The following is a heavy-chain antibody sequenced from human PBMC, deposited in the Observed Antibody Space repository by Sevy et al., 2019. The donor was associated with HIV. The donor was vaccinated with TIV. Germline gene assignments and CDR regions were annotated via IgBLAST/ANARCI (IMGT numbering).Heavy chain of an antibody. CDR2: FFHSGTT. CDR1: DASITTNY. J-gene: IGHJ3*02. V-gene: IGHV4-59*01. D-gene: IGHD2-21*01. CDR3: ARSRAYPRDSDDGFAN. Sequence: SETLSLTRLVSDASITTNYWSWIRQAPGKGLEWIGYFFHSGTTNYNRSLKSRVTISGDTPKNEFSLRLTSVTAADTAVYYCARSRAYPRDSDDGFANWGQGTMVTVSS.